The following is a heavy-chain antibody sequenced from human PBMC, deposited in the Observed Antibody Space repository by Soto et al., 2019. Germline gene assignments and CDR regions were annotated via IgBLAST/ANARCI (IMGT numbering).Heavy chain of an antibody. CDR2: ISYDGSNK. CDR1: GFTFSSYG. Sequence: PGGSLRLSCAASGFTFSSYGMHWVRQAPGKGLEWVAVISYDGSNKYYADSVKGRFTISRDNSKNTLYLQMNSLRAEDTAVYYCAKRTTWRRGLYYYYYMDVWGKGTTVTVSS. J-gene: IGHJ6*03. CDR3: AKRTTWRRGLYYYYYMDV. V-gene: IGHV3-30*18.